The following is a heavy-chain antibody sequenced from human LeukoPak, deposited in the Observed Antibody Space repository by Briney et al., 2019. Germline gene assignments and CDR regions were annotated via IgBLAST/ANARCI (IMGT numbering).Heavy chain of an antibody. Sequence: PSETLSLTCAVSGGSISSGGYSWSWIRQPPGKGLEWIGYIYHSGSTYYNPSLKSRVTISVDRSKNQFSLKLSSVTAADTAVYYCARTITIFGGDWFGPWGQGTLVTVSS. CDR3: ARTITIFGGDWFGP. J-gene: IGHJ5*02. D-gene: IGHD3-3*01. CDR2: IYHSGST. V-gene: IGHV4-30-2*01. CDR1: GGSISSGGYS.